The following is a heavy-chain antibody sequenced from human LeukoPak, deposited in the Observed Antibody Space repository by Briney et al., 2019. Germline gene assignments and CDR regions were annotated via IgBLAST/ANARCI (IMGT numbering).Heavy chain of an antibody. J-gene: IGHJ3*02. CDR3: ARGTPNYDILALARGDAFDI. Sequence: SETLSLTCTVSGGSISSGSYYWSWIRQPAGKGLEWIGRIYTSGSTNYNPSLKSRVTISVDTSKNQCSLKLSSVTAADTAVYYCARGTPNYDILALARGDAFDIWGQGTMVTVSS. D-gene: IGHD3-9*01. CDR2: IYTSGST. CDR1: GGSISSGSYY. V-gene: IGHV4-61*02.